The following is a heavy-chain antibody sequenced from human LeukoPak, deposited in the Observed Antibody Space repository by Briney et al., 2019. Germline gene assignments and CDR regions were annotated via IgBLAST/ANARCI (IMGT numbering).Heavy chain of an antibody. D-gene: IGHD3-9*01. CDR3: ARDLIYDI. V-gene: IGHV4-34*01. J-gene: IGHJ4*02. CDR2: INHSGST. CDR1: GGSFSGYY. Sequence: KPSETLSLTCAVYGGSFSGYYWSWIRHPPGKGLEWIGEINHSGSTNYNPSLKSRVTISVDTSKNQFSLRLSFVTAADTAVYYCARDLIYDIWGQGSLVTVSS.